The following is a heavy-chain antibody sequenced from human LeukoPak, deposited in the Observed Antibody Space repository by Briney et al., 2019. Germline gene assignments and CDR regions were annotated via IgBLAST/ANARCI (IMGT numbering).Heavy chain of an antibody. CDR2: IYTSGST. Sequence: SETLSLTCTVSGGSISSYYWSWIRQPAGKGLEWIGHIYTSGSTNYSPSLKSRVTMSVDTSKNQFSLKLSSVTAADTAVYYCARDKVVVVPAASMGHNWFDPWGQGTLVTVSS. D-gene: IGHD2-2*01. J-gene: IGHJ5*02. V-gene: IGHV4-4*07. CDR3: ARDKVVVVPAASMGHNWFDP. CDR1: GGSISSYY.